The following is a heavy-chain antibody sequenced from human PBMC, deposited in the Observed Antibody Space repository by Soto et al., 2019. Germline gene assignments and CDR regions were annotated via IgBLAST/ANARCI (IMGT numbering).Heavy chain of an antibody. D-gene: IGHD3-3*01. J-gene: IGHJ4*02. Sequence: SQTLSLTFAISGDSVSSNSAAWNWIRQSPSRGLEWLGRTYYRSKWYNDYAESVKSRITINPDTSKNQFSLHLNSVTPEDTAVYYCSREPPDFHKAFDYWGQGTLVTVSS. V-gene: IGHV6-1*01. CDR1: GDSVSSNSAA. CDR3: SREPPDFHKAFDY. CDR2: TYYRSKWYN.